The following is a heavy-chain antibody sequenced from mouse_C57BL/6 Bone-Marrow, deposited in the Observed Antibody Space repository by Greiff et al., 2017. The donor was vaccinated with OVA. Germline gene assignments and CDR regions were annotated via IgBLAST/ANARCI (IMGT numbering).Heavy chain of an antibody. V-gene: IGHV2-3*01. CDR2: IWGDGSS. CDR3: AKESHYYGSTLFAY. D-gene: IGHD1-1*01. J-gene: IGHJ3*01. CDR1: GFSLTSYG. Sequence: VHLVESGPGLVAPSQSLSITCTVSGFSLTSYGVSWVRQPPGKGLEWLGVIWGDGSSNYHSALITRLSISKDNSKSQVFLKLNSLQTDDTATYYCAKESHYYGSTLFAYWGQGTLVTVSA.